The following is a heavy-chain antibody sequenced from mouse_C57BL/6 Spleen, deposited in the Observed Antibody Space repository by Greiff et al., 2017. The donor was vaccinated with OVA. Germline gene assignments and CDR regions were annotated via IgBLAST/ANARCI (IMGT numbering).Heavy chain of an antibody. Sequence: QVQLQQSGAELVRPGSSVKLSCKASGYTFTSYWMHWVKQRPIQGLEWIGNIDPSDSETHYNQKFKDKATLTVDKSSSTAYMQLSSLTSEDSAVYYCARSRDYSNPYFDYWGQGTTLTVSS. CDR1: GYTFTSYW. CDR2: IDPSDSET. V-gene: IGHV1-52*01. J-gene: IGHJ2*01. CDR3: ARSRDYSNPYFDY. D-gene: IGHD2-5*01.